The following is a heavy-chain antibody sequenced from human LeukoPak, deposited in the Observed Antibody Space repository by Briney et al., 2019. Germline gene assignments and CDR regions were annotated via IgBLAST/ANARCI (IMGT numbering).Heavy chain of an antibody. D-gene: IGHD3-10*01. Sequence: PSETLSLTCTVSGGSISSYYWSWIRQPPGKGLEWIGYIYYSGSTNYNPSLKSRVTISVDTSKNQFSLKLRSVTAADTAVYYCARDLRGVHIVEYFDVWGRGTLVTVSS. V-gene: IGHV4-59*12. CDR1: GGSISSYY. CDR3: ARDLRGVHIVEYFDV. CDR2: IYYSGST. J-gene: IGHJ2*01.